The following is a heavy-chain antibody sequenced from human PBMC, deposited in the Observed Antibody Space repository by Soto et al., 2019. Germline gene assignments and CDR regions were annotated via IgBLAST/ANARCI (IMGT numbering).Heavy chain of an antibody. CDR1: GFTFSNYA. V-gene: IGHV3-30-3*01. J-gene: IGHJ4*02. D-gene: IGHD4-17*01. CDR3: ARRPVTYYFDY. Sequence: GGSLRVSCAASGFTFSNYAMHWVRQAPCKGLEWVAVISYDGSNKYYADSVKGRFTISRDNSKNTLYLQMNSLRAEDTAVYYCARRPVTYYFDYWGQGTLVTVSS. CDR2: ISYDGSNK.